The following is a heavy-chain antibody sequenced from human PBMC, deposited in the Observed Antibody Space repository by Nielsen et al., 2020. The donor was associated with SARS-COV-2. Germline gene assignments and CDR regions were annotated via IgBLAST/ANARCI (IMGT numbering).Heavy chain of an antibody. V-gene: IGHV3-30-3*01. CDR1: GFTFSSYA. CDR3: ARDHFTYYYYYGMDV. D-gene: IGHD2/OR15-2a*01. Sequence: GGSLRLSCAASGFTFSSYAMHWVRQAPGKGLEWVAVISYDGSNKYYADSVKGRFTISRDNSKNTLYLQMSSLRAEDTAVYYCARDHFTYYYYYGMDVWGQGTTVTVSS. CDR2: ISYDGSNK. J-gene: IGHJ6*02.